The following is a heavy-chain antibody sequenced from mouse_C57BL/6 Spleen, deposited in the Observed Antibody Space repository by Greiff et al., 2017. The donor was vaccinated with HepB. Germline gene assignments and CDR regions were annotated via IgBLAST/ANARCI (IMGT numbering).Heavy chain of an antibody. D-gene: IGHD4-1*01. CDR2: ISYDGSN. Sequence: DVQLQESGPGLVKPSQSLSLTCSVTGYSITSGYYWNWIRQFPGNKLEWMGYISYDGSNNYNPSLKNRISITRDTSKNQFFLKLNSVTTEDTATYYCARDPGLTGTLFDYWGQGTTLTVSS. CDR1: GYSITSGYY. J-gene: IGHJ2*01. V-gene: IGHV3-6*01. CDR3: ARDPGLTGTLFDY.